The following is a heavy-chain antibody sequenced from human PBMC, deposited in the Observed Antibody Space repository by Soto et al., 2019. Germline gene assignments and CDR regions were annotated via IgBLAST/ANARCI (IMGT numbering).Heavy chain of an antibody. CDR1: GFTFWRYG. J-gene: IGHJ6*02. Sequence: QVQLVESGGGVVQPGRSLRLSCVGSGFTFWRYGMHWVRQAPGKGLEWVAVIWSDGNKEYYADSVKGRFAISRDNSKDTWYLVMDSLRVEDTAVYFSARDRNGGWFHMDVWGQGTTVSVSS. V-gene: IGHV3-33*01. CDR2: IWSDGNKE. CDR3: ARDRNGGWFHMDV. D-gene: IGHD6-19*01.